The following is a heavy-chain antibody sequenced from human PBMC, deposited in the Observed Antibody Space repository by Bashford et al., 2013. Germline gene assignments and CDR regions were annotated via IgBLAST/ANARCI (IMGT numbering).Heavy chain of an antibody. J-gene: IGHJ6*02. CDR2: IYYSGST. CDR3: ASRYDFWSGYRSHYYYGMDV. V-gene: IGHV4-39*01. D-gene: IGHD3-3*01. CDR1: GGSISSSSYY. Sequence: SETLSLTCTVSGGSISSSSYYWGWIRQPPGKGLEWIGSIYYSGSTYYNPSLKSRVTISVDTSKNQFSLKLSSVTAADTAVYYCASRYDFWSGYRSHYYYGMDVWGQGTTVTVSS.